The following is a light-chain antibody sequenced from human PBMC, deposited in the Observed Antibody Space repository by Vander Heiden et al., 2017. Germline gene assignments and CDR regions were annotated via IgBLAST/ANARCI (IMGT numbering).Light chain of an antibody. CDR3: QTWGTDIHV. V-gene: IGLV4-69*01. J-gene: IGLJ2*01. CDR2: LDSDGSL. Sequence: QLVLTQSPSASASLGSSVRLTCTLSSGHSTYAIAWHQQQPGKGPRFLMSLDSDGSLRKGDGIPDRFSGSSSGAERYLTISSLQSGDEADYYCQTWGTDIHVFGGGTKLTV. CDR1: SGHSTYA.